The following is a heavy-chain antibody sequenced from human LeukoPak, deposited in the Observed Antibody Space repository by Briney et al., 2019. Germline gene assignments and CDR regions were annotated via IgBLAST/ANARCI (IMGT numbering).Heavy chain of an antibody. CDR3: ARWVGAKANYFDY. CDR1: GGTFSSYA. V-gene: IGHV1-69*13. D-gene: IGHD1-26*01. J-gene: IGHJ4*02. CDR2: IIPIFGTA. Sequence: SVKVSCKASGGTFSSYAISWVRQAPGQGLEWMGGIIPIFGTANYAQKFQGRVTITADESTSTAYMELSSLRSEDTAVYYCARWVGAKANYFDYWGQGTLVAVSS.